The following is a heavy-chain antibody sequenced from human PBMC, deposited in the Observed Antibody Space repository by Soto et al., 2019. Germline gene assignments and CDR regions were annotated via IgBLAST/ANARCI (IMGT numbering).Heavy chain of an antibody. D-gene: IGHD3-10*01. CDR2: TYYRSKWFH. Sequence: QGQLQQSGPGLVKPSQTLSLTCAISGDSVSSDITSWTWIRQSPSRGLEWLGRTYYRSKWFHDYAASVKSRITINPDTSKNPFSLVFDSMTAEDTAVYYCARGNALDVWGQGTVVTVSS. CDR1: GDSVSSDITS. CDR3: ARGNALDV. J-gene: IGHJ3*01. V-gene: IGHV6-1*01.